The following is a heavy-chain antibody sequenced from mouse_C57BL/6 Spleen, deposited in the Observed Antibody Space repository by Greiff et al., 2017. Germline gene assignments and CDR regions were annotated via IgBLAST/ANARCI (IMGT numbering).Heavy chain of an antibody. D-gene: IGHD2-3*01. Sequence: VQLQQPGAELVKPGASVKLSCKASGYTFTSYWMHWVKQRPGQGLEWIGMIHPNSGSTNYNEKFKSKATLTVDKSSSTAYMQLSSLTSEDSAVYYCARCYDGYPAWFAYWGQGTLVTVSA. V-gene: IGHV1-64*01. J-gene: IGHJ3*01. CDR3: ARCYDGYPAWFAY. CDR1: GYTFTSYW. CDR2: IHPNSGST.